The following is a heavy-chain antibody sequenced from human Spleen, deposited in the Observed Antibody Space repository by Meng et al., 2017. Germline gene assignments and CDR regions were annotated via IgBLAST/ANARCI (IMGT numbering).Heavy chain of an antibody. CDR1: GFTFSTYA. Sequence: GGSLRLSCAASGFTFSTYAMSWVRQAPGKGLEWVSAISGSGGSTYYADSVKGRFTISRDNAKNSLYLQMNSLRAEDTAVYYCARDGPLRGLFDYWGQGTLVTVSS. CDR2: ISGSGGST. J-gene: IGHJ4*02. D-gene: IGHD2-15*01. V-gene: IGHV3-23*01. CDR3: ARDGPLRGLFDY.